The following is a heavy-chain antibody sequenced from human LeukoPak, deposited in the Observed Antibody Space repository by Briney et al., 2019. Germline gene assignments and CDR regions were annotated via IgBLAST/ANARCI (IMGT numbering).Heavy chain of an antibody. V-gene: IGHV3-43*01. CDR3: AKEVDCPSQGVFFHS. Sequence: GGPLRLSCAASGFNFYRFTIHCVRETPGKAVEYVSLINRCGHTFYADSVKCRFTISRHNSETSVFVHMISLRPEHTALLHCAKEVDCPSQGVFFHSWGQRTLGTVSS. D-gene: IGHD5-12*01. CDR2: INRCGHT. J-gene: IGHJ4*02. CDR1: GFNFYRFT.